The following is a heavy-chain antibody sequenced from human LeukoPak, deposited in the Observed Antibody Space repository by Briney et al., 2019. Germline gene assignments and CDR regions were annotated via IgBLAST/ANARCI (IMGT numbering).Heavy chain of an antibody. CDR2: INPKSSGT. CDR1: GYTFTDYY. Sequence: ASVKVSCTASGYTFTDYYMHWVRQAPGQGLEWMGWINPKSSGTNYAQKFQGRVTMTTDTSISPAYMEVSRLRCDDTAVYYCARVRIGQQLDKYYYYAMDVWGQGTTVTVSS. V-gene: IGHV1-2*02. J-gene: IGHJ6*02. D-gene: IGHD6-13*01. CDR3: ARVRIGQQLDKYYYYAMDV.